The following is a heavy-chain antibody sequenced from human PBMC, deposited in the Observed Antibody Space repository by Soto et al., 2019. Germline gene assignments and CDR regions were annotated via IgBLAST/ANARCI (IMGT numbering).Heavy chain of an antibody. Sequence: EVQLLESGGGLVQPGGSLRLSCAASGFTFSTYALSWVRQAPGKRLEWVSAITGNGGSTYYADSVKGRFTISRDNSKNTLYLQMNSLRAEDTAVYYCAKNSAATIRVGYDYCGQGTLVTVSS. J-gene: IGHJ4*02. CDR3: AKNSAATIRVGYDY. V-gene: IGHV3-23*01. CDR2: ITGNGGST. CDR1: GFTFSTYA. D-gene: IGHD5-12*01.